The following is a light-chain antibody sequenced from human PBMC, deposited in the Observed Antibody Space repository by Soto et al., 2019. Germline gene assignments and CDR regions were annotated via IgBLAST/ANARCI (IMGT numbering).Light chain of an antibody. J-gene: IGKJ1*01. CDR1: QGISNY. CDR3: QQYNSYAWT. V-gene: IGKV1-16*01. CDR2: AAS. Sequence: DIQMTQSPSSLSASVGGRVTITCRASQGISNYLAWYQQKPGKVPKLLIYAASTLESGVPTRFSGSGSGTEFTLTISSLQPDDFATYYCQQYNSYAWTFGQGTKVDIK.